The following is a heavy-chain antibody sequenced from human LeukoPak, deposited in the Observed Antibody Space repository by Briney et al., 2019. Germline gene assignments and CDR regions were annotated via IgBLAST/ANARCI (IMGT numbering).Heavy chain of an antibody. V-gene: IGHV3-15*01. D-gene: IGHD3-10*01. Sequence: PGGSLRLSCAASGFTSSRYWMHWVRQAPGKGLEWVGRIKSKTDGGTIDYAAPVKGRFTISRDDSKNTLYLQMNSLKTEDTAVYYCTTLTMVRGVISNNWFDPWGQGTLVTVSS. CDR2: IKSKTDGGTI. CDR1: GFTSSRYW. J-gene: IGHJ5*02. CDR3: TTLTMVRGVISNNWFDP.